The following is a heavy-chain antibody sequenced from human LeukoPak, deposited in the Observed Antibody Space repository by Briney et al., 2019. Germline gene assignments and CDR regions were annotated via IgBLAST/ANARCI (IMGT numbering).Heavy chain of an antibody. V-gene: IGHV3-74*01. CDR1: GYTFSSYW. CDR3: AKDRDGSSGCPDY. J-gene: IGHJ4*02. D-gene: IGHD6-19*01. Sequence: GGSLRLSCAASGYTFSSYWMHWVRQAPGKGLVWVSRIDTDGSITSYADSVKGRFTISRDNAKNTLYLQMNSLRAEDTAVYYCAKDRDGSSGCPDYWGQGTLVTVSS. CDR2: IDTDGSIT.